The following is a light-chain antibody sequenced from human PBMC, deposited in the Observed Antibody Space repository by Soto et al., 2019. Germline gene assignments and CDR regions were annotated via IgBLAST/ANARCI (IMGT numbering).Light chain of an antibody. Sequence: EIVLTQSPATLSLSPGERATLSCRASQSVSSYLAWYQQKHGQAPRLLIYDASNRATGIPARFSGSGSGTDFTLTISSLEPEDFAVYYCQERSNWPPLTVGGGTKVEIK. CDR1: QSVSSY. CDR2: DAS. CDR3: QERSNWPPLT. V-gene: IGKV3-11*01. J-gene: IGKJ4*01.